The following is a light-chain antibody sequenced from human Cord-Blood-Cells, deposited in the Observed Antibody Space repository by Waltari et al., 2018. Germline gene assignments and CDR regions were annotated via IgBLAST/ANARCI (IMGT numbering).Light chain of an antibody. Sequence: DIQMTQSPSSLSASVGDRVTITCRASQSISSYLNWYQQKPGKAPKLLIYAASSLQSGVPSRFSGSGSGTDFILTISSLQPEDFATYYCQQSYSTLYLTFGGGTKVEIK. CDR2: AAS. V-gene: IGKV1-39*01. CDR1: QSISSY. CDR3: QQSYSTLYLT. J-gene: IGKJ4*01.